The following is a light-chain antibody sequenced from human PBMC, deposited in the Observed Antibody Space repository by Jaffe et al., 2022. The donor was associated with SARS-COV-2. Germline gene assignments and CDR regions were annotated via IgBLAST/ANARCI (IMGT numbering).Light chain of an antibody. Sequence: DIQLTQSPSFLSASVGDRVTITCRASQAISSYLAWYQQKPEKAPKLLIYAASTLQSGVPSRFSGSGSGTEFTLTISSLQPEDFATYYCQQVKSYPITFGQGTRLEIK. CDR2: AAS. CDR3: QQVKSYPIT. CDR1: QAISSY. J-gene: IGKJ5*01. V-gene: IGKV1-9*01.